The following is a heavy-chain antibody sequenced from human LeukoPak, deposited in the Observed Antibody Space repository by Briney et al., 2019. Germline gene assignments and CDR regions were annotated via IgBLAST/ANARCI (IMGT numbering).Heavy chain of an antibody. CDR3: ARDYMVRGVIDY. V-gene: IGHV4-39*07. J-gene: IGHJ4*02. D-gene: IGHD3-10*01. CDR1: GGSISITTYY. CDR2: IYYSGST. Sequence: SETLSLTCTVSGGSISITTYYWGWIRQPPGKGLEWIGNIYYSGSTYYNPSLKSRVTISVDTSKNQFSLKLSSVTAADTAVYYCARDYMVRGVIDYWGQGTLVTASP.